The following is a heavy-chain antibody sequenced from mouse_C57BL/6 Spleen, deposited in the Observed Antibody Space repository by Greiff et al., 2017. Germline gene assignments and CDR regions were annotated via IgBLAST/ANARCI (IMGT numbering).Heavy chain of an antibody. CDR3: ARSGYYGSSLYYAMDY. Sequence: VQLQQPGAELVKPGASVKLSCKASGYTFTSYWMQWVKQRPGQGLEWIGEIDPSDSYTNYNQKFKGKATLTVDTSSSTAYMQLSSLTSEDSAVYYCARSGYYGSSLYYAMDYWGQGTSVTVSS. J-gene: IGHJ4*01. V-gene: IGHV1-50*01. D-gene: IGHD1-1*01. CDR1: GYTFTSYW. CDR2: IDPSDSYT.